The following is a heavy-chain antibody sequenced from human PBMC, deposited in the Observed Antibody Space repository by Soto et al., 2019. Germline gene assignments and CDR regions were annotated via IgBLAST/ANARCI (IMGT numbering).Heavy chain of an antibody. D-gene: IGHD3-10*01. CDR3: VKDDTMVRGVIITEWRGIFVY. Sequence: GGSLGLSCSASGFTFSSYAMHWVRQAPGKGLEYVSAISSNGGSTYYADSVKGRFTISRDNSKNTLYLRMSSLRAEDTAVYYCVKDDTMVRGVIITEWRGIFVYWGQGTLVAVSS. CDR1: GFTFSSYA. CDR2: ISSNGGST. V-gene: IGHV3-64D*06. J-gene: IGHJ4*02.